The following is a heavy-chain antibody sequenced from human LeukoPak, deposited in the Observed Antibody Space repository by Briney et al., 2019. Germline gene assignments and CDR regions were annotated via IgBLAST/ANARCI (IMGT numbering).Heavy chain of an antibody. CDR2: IYYSGST. V-gene: IGHV4-59*08. CDR3: ARHVSLYGVNGRNYFDY. J-gene: IGHJ4*02. Sequence: PSETLSLTCTVSGGSINSYYWSWIRQPPGKGLEWIGYIYYSGSTYYNPSLKSRVTLSVDTSKNKFSLKLSSVTAADTAVYYCARHVSLYGVNGRNYFDYWGQRTLVTVSS. CDR1: GGSINSYY. D-gene: IGHD4-23*01.